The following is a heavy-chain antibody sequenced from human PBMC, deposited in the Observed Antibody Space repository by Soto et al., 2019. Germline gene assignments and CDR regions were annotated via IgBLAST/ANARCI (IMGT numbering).Heavy chain of an antibody. V-gene: IGHV1-18*01. Sequence: QVHLVQSGGEVKKPGASVKVSCKASGYTLKNYGNAWVRQAPGLGPEWVGWIKVDNGDTKYAEKLQGRVTLTTDTSTSTAYMELRNLRSDDTAFYYCARSRYYFDYWDQGTLVTVSS. J-gene: IGHJ4*02. CDR1: GYTLKNYG. CDR2: IKVDNGDT. CDR3: ARSRYYFDY.